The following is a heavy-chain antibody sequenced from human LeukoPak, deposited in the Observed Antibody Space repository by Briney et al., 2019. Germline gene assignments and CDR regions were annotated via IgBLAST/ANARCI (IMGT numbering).Heavy chain of an antibody. CDR1: GGSFSGYY. J-gene: IGHJ4*02. CDR2: INHSGST. V-gene: IGHV4-34*01. D-gene: IGHD6-19*01. CDR3: ARATIAVAELDY. Sequence: SETLSLTCAVYGGSFSGYYWSWIRQPPGKGLEWIGEINHSGSTNYNPSLKSRVTISVDTSKNQFSLKLSSVTAADTAVYYCARATIAVAELDYWGQGTLVTVSS.